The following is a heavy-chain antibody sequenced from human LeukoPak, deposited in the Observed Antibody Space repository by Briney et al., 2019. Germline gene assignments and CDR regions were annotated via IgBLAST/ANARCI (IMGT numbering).Heavy chain of an antibody. CDR2: ISSRGGST. V-gene: IGHV3-23*01. CDR1: GITFTTHA. D-gene: IGHD6-19*01. J-gene: IGHJ4*02. Sequence: GGSLRLSCAASGITFTTHAMNWVRQAPGKGLEWVSVISSRGGSTYYADSVKGRLTISRDNSKNTLYLQMNSLRVEDTAVYYCARDWGSGWYFDYWGQGTLVTVSS. CDR3: ARDWGSGWYFDY.